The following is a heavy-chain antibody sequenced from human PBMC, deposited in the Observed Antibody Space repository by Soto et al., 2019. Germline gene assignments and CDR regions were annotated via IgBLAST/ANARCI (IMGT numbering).Heavy chain of an antibody. V-gene: IGHV2-26*01. CDR2: IFSNDEK. CDR1: GFSLSNPRMG. J-gene: IGHJ4*02. D-gene: IGHD3-22*01. Sequence: SGPTLVNPTETLTLTCTVSGFSLSNPRMGVSWIRQPPGKALEWLAHIFSNDEKSYSTSLKSRLTISRDTSKSQVLLTMTNIDPVDTATYNCARIQRISVTVVSKPYFDCCEQGALVTVSS. CDR3: ARIQRISVTVVSKPYFDC.